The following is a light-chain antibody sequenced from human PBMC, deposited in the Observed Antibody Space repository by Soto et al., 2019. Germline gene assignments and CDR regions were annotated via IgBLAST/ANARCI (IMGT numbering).Light chain of an antibody. V-gene: IGLV2-14*01. Sequence: QSVLTQPASVSGSPGQSITISCTGTSSDVGDYKYVSWYQQHPGKAPKLIIFEVNNRPSGVSNRFSGSKSGNTASLTISGLQAEDEADYYCCSFTSITTSVFGTGTKVTV. J-gene: IGLJ1*01. CDR1: SSDVGDYKY. CDR3: CSFTSITTSV. CDR2: EVN.